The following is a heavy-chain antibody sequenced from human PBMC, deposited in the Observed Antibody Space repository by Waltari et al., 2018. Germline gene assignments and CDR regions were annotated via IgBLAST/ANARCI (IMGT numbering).Heavy chain of an antibody. V-gene: IGHV3-53*01. CDR1: GFDVNNTY. Sequence: EEQLVESGGGWIQPGGTLRLSCAASGFDVNNTYMAWVSQAPGRGLGLVAVIYDNGGTYYPESIKGRFTISRDSSNNILFLQMNNLRVDDTAMYSCARDDGGVSRGWFDPWGRGTLVTVSS. CDR3: ARDDGGVSRGWFDP. D-gene: IGHD4-17*01. J-gene: IGHJ5*02. CDR2: IYDNGGT.